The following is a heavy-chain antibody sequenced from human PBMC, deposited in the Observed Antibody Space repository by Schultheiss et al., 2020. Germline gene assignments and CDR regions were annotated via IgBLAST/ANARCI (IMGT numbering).Heavy chain of an antibody. CDR1: GFTFSSYA. V-gene: IGHV3-23*01. CDR2: ISGSGGST. CDR3: ARVTRFLEWSLKTYYYYMDV. Sequence: GGSLRLSCAASGFTFSSYAMSWVRQAPGKGLEWVSAISGSGGSTYYADSVKGRFTISRDNSKNTLYLQMNSLRAEDTAVYYCARVTRFLEWSLKTYYYYMDVWGKGTTVTVSS. D-gene: IGHD3-3*01. J-gene: IGHJ6*03.